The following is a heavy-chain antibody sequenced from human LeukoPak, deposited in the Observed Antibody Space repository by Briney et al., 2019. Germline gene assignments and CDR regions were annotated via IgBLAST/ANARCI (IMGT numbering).Heavy chain of an antibody. Sequence: ASVKVSCKASGYTFSSYYMHWVRQAPGQGLEWMGIINPSGGSTSYAQKFQGRVTLTRDTSTSTVYMELSSLRSEDTAVYYCARADSGGDSSGYKWFDPWGQGTLVTVSS. D-gene: IGHD3-22*01. CDR2: INPSGGST. V-gene: IGHV1-46*01. J-gene: IGHJ5*02. CDR1: GYTFSSYY. CDR3: ARADSGGDSSGYKWFDP.